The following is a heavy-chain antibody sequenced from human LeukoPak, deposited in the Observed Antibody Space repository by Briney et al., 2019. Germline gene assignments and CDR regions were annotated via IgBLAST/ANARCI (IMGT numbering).Heavy chain of an antibody. D-gene: IGHD3-22*01. CDR2: ISSSSSYI. CDR3: ASHPLTPSSGYYYR. V-gene: IGHV3-21*01. Sequence: GGSLRLSCAASGFTFSSYTMNWVRQAPGKGLEWVSSISSSSSYIYYADSVKGRFTISRDNAKNSLYLQMNSLRAEDTAVYYCASHPLTPSSGYYYRWGQGTLVTVSS. J-gene: IGHJ4*02. CDR1: GFTFSSYT.